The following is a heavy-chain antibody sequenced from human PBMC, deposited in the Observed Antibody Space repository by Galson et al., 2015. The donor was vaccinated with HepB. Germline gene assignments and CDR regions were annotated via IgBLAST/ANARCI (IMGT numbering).Heavy chain of an antibody. Sequence: SLRLSCAASGFTFSNYAMSWVRQAPGKGLEWVSGIRGSVGHTYYADSVKGRFTISRDNSRNTLYLQMNSLRAADTAVYYCACASTGALSYFDYWGQGTLVTVSS. D-gene: IGHD2-8*02. J-gene: IGHJ4*02. CDR2: IRGSVGHT. CDR1: GFTFSNYA. CDR3: ACASTGALSYFDY. V-gene: IGHV3-23*01.